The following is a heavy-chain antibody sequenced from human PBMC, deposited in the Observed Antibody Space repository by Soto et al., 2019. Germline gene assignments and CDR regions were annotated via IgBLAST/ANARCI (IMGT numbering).Heavy chain of an antibody. CDR1: GYTFIRYG. CDR2: ISAYNDYT. V-gene: IGHV1-18*01. Sequence: QVQLVQSAAEVKKPGASVKVSCKASGYTFIRYGITWVRQAPGQGLEWMGWISAYNDYTIYAQKLQGRVTMTTDTSTXXXYXGLRGLKSDDTAVYYCARGGYYDNSWGKLRHYGLDVWGQGTSVTVSS. CDR3: ARGGYYDNSWGKLRHYGLDV. D-gene: IGHD3-16*01. J-gene: IGHJ6*02.